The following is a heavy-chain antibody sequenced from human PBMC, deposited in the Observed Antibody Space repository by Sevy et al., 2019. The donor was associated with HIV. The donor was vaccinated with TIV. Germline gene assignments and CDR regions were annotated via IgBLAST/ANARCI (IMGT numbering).Heavy chain of an antibody. J-gene: IGHJ5*01. CDR3: ARVWNSDYYDSSGPNWFDS. CDR1: GYTFNGYS. D-gene: IGHD3-22*01. CDR2: INPNSGGT. V-gene: IGHV1-2*02. Sequence: ASVKVSCKASGYTFNGYSMHWVRQAPGQGLEWMGWINPNSGGTNYAQKFQGRVTMTRDTSISTAYMELSRLRSDDTAVYYCARVWNSDYYDSSGPNWFDSWGQGTLVTVSS.